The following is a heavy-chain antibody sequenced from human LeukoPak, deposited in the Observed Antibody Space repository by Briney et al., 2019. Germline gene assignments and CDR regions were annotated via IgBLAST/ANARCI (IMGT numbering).Heavy chain of an antibody. D-gene: IGHD6-13*01. CDR3: ARVFAVAAAGTGYFDY. CDR1: GGSFSGYY. V-gene: IGHV4-34*01. Sequence: PSETLSLTCAVYGGSFSGYYWSWIRQPPGKGLEWIGEINHSGSTNYNPSLKSRVTISVDTSKNQFSLKLSSVTAADTAVYYCARVFAVAAAGTGYFDYWGQGTLVTVSS. J-gene: IGHJ4*02. CDR2: INHSGST.